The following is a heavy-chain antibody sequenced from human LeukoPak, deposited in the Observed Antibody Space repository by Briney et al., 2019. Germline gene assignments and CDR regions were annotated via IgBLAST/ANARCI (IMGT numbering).Heavy chain of an antibody. CDR2: IKPNSGVT. V-gene: IGHV1-2*02. D-gene: IGHD2-21*02. CDR3: ARPTYCGSNCYFNFDY. Sequence: ASEKVSCKTSGYTFATYFMHWVRQAPGQGLEWMGYIKPNSGVTNYAQKFRGRVTMIWDTSISTTYIELSGLTSDDTAIYYCARPTYCGSNCYFNFDYWGQGTLVTVSS. CDR1: GYTFATYF. J-gene: IGHJ4*02.